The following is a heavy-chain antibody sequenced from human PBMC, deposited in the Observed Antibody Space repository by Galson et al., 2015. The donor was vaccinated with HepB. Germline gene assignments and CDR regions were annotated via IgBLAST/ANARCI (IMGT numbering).Heavy chain of an antibody. CDR2: ISSSGSTI. CDR3: ARDAYCGGDCYSPGIDY. V-gene: IGHV3-11*01. Sequence: SLRLSCAASGFTFSDYYMSWIRQAPGKGLEWVSYISSSGSTIYYADSVKGRFTISRDNAKNSLYLQMNSLRAEDTAVYYCARDAYCGGDCYSPGIDYWGQGTLVTVSS. D-gene: IGHD2-21*01. J-gene: IGHJ4*02. CDR1: GFTFSDYY.